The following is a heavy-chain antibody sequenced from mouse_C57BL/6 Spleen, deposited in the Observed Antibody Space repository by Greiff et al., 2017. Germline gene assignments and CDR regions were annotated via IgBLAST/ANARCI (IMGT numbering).Heavy chain of an antibody. CDR3: ARGDYYKGAWFAY. CDR1: GYTFTTYP. V-gene: IGHV1-47*01. D-gene: IGHD1-1*01. CDR2: FHPYNDDT. Sequence: QVQLKQSGAELVKPGASVKMSCKASGYTFTTYPIEWMKQNHGKSLEWIGNFHPYNDDTKYNEKFKGKATLTVEKSSSTVSLELSRLTSDDSAVYYCARGDYYKGAWFAYWGQGTLVTVSA. J-gene: IGHJ3*01.